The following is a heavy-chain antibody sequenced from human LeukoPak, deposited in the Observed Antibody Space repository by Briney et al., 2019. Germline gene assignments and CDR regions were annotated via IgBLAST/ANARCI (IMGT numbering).Heavy chain of an antibody. V-gene: IGHV4-34*01. CDR3: AGRKAGYCSSSTCYTTPFDD. J-gene: IGHJ4*02. Sequence: SETLSLTCAVYGGSFSGYYWSWIRQPPGKGLEWIGEINHSGSTNYNPFLKSRVTISVDTSKNQFSLKLSSVTAADTAMFYCAGRKAGYCSSSTCYTTPFDDWGQGTLVTVSS. D-gene: IGHD2-2*02. CDR1: GGSFSGYY. CDR2: INHSGST.